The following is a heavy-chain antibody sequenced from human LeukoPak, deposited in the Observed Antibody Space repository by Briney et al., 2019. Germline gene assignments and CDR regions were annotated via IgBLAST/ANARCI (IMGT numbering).Heavy chain of an antibody. D-gene: IGHD2-21*01. CDR3: ARAIPLWSFDI. V-gene: IGHV4-61*02. CDR2: IYTSGST. Sequence: SQTLSLTCTDSGGSISSGSYNWSWIPQPAGKGREWIGRIYTSGSTNYNPSRKSRVTISVDTSKNQFSLKLSSVTAADTAVYYCARAIPLWSFDIWGQGTMVTVSS. CDR1: GGSISSGSYN. J-gene: IGHJ3*02.